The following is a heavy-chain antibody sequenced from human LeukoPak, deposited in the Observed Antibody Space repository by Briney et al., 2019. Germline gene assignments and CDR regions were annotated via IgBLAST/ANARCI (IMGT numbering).Heavy chain of an antibody. CDR1: GYTFTSYA. Sequence: ASVKVSCKTSGYTFTSYAISWVRQAPGQGLECMGWISTYTGNTDYAQKLQGRVTITTDTSTSTAYMELRSLSSDDTAVYYCARVLVVSSDAFDIWGQGTMVTVSS. V-gene: IGHV1-18*01. D-gene: IGHD3-22*01. J-gene: IGHJ3*02. CDR2: ISTYTGNT. CDR3: ARVLVVSSDAFDI.